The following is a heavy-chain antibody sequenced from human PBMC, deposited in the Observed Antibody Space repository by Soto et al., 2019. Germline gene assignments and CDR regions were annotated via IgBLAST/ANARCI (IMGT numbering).Heavy chain of an antibody. CDR3: AHSIGWPPTYYYYGMDV. CDR1: GFSLSTSGVG. Sequence: QITLKESGPTLVKPTQTLTLTCTFSGFSLSTSGVGVGWIRQPPGKALEWLALIYWDDDKRYSPSLKSRLTITKDTSKNQVVLTMTNMDPVDTATYYCAHSIGWPPTYYYYGMDVWGQGTTVTVSS. CDR2: IYWDDDK. D-gene: IGHD6-19*01. V-gene: IGHV2-5*02. J-gene: IGHJ6*02.